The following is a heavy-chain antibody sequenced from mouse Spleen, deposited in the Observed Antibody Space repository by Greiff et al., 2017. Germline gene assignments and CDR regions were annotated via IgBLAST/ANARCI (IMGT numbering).Heavy chain of an antibody. Sequence: DVKLVESGPGMVKPSQSLSLTCTVTGYSITSGYDWHWIRHFPGNKLEWMGYISYSGSTNYNPSLKSRISITHDTSKNHFFLKLNSVTTEDTATYYCARAGWARAYFDYWGQGTTLTVSS. CDR2: ISYSGST. V-gene: IGHV3-1*01. CDR1: GYSITSGYD. D-gene: IGHD1-1*02. CDR3: ARAGWARAYFDY. J-gene: IGHJ2*01.